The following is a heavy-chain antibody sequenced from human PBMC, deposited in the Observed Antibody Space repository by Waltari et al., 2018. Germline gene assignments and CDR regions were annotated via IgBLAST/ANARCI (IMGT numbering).Heavy chain of an antibody. J-gene: IGHJ6*03. CDR1: GFTFSSYG. CDR3: ARGRNYYYYMDV. V-gene: IGHV3-33*01. CDR2: IWYDGSNK. Sequence: QVQLVESGGGVVQPGRSLRLSCAASGFTFSSYGMPWVRQAPGKGLEGVAVIWYDGSNKYYADSVKGRFTISRDNSKNTLYLQMNSLRAEDTAVYYCARGRNYYYYMDVWGKGTTVTVSS.